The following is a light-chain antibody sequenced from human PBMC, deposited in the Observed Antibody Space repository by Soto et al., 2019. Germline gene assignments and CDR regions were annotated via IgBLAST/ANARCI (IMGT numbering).Light chain of an antibody. J-gene: IGKJ1*01. CDR3: QQYSNWPWT. CDR2: AAS. Sequence: EIVMTQSPATLSASPGERATLSCRASQSVSGDLAWYQQKPGQAPRLLIYAASTRATGIPARFSGSGSETEFTLTISSLQSEDFAVYFCQQYSNWPWTFGQGTKVDIK. CDR1: QSVSGD. V-gene: IGKV3-15*01.